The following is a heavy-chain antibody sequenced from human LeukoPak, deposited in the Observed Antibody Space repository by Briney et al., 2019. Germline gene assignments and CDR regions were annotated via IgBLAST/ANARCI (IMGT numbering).Heavy chain of an antibody. J-gene: IGHJ2*01. CDR1: GGSISTYY. D-gene: IGHD1-1*01. Sequence: PSETLSLTCTVPGGSISTYYWSWIRQPPGKGLEWIGYIYYSGSTNYNPSLKSRVTISVDTSKNQFSLKLSSVTAADTALYYCARAVGVGRGTYFDLWGRGTLVTVSS. CDR3: ARAVGVGRGTYFDL. V-gene: IGHV4-59*08. CDR2: IYYSGST.